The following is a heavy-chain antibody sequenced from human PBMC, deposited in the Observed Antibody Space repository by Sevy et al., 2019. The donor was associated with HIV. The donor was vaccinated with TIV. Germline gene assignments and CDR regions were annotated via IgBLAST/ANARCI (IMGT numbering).Heavy chain of an antibody. D-gene: IGHD3-22*01. CDR3: ARALDYYDSGGYFY. J-gene: IGHJ4*02. CDR1: GFIFSNYD. V-gene: IGHV3-21*01. CDR2: ISSASSYI. Sequence: GGSLRLSCVASGFIFSNYDMNWVRQAPGKGLEWVSSISSASSYIYYADSVKGRFTIPRDNAKDSLYLQMHSLRAEDTATYYCARALDYYDSGGYFYWGRGTLVTVSS.